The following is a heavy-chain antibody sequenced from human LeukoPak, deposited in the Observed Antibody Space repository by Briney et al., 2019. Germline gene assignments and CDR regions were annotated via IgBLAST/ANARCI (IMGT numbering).Heavy chain of an antibody. CDR1: GASITGYY. D-gene: IGHD2-15*01. V-gene: IGHV4-59*01. Sequence: PSETLSLTCTVSGASITGYYWTWIRQPPGKGLECAGYIYYTGDTNYNPSLKSRVTMSLDTSKSQFSLKLTSVTAADTAIYYCARYTRIPDYWGRGTLVTVTS. J-gene: IGHJ4*02. CDR2: IYYTGDT. CDR3: ARYTRIPDY.